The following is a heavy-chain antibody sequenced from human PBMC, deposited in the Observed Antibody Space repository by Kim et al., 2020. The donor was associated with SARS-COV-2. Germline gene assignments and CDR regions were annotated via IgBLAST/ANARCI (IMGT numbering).Heavy chain of an antibody. D-gene: IGHD4-4*01. CDR2: IDPNSGGA. J-gene: IGHJ6*02. Sequence: ASVKVSCKASGYTFTGYRMHWVRQAPGQGLEWMGRIDPNSGGADYAQNFQGRVTMTRDTSISTAYMELRRLRSDDTAVYYCASSVTPPEGYYGLDVWGQGTQVSVSS. CDR1: GYTFTGYR. V-gene: IGHV1-2*06. CDR3: ASSVTPPEGYYGLDV.